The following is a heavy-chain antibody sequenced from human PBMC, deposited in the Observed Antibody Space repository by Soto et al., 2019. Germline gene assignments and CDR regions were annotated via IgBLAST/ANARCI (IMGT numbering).Heavy chain of an antibody. CDR2: IYRTGGT. D-gene: IGHD5-12*01. J-gene: IGHJ4*02. Sequence: SETLSLTCAVSGGSFTSNNWWTWVRQPPGQGLEWIGEIYRTGGTNYNPSLKSRVTISLDKSENQFSLKVTSLTAADTAVYYCASRDPGNSVDYWGQGNLVTVSS. CDR3: ASRDPGNSVDY. CDR1: GGSFTSNNW. V-gene: IGHV4-4*02.